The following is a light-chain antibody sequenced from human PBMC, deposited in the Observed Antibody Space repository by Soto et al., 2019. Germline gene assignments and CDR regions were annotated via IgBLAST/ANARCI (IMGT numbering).Light chain of an antibody. V-gene: IGKV3-15*01. Sequence: EIVMTQSPATLSVSPGEGATLSCKASQNVYNSLAWYQQRPGQPPRLLIYDASTRATGISARFSGSGYGTEFTLTISSLQSEDFAVYFCQQCRSWPLTFGGGTKVEIK. J-gene: IGKJ4*01. CDR1: QNVYNS. CDR3: QQCRSWPLT. CDR2: DAS.